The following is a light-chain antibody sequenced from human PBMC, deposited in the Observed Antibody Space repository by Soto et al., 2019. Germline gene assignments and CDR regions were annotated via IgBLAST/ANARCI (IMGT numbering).Light chain of an antibody. CDR3: QQRNNWPIT. J-gene: IGKJ5*01. Sequence: EIVLTQSPGTLSLSPGERATLSCRASQSVSSSYLAWYQQKPGQAPRLLIYDASNRATGIPARFSGSGSGTGFTLTISSLEPEDFAVYYCQQRNNWPITFGQGTRLEI. CDR2: DAS. V-gene: IGKV3D-20*02. CDR1: QSVSSSY.